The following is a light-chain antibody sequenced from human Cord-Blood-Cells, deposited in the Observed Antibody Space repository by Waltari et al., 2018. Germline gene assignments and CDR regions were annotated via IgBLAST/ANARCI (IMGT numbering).Light chain of an antibody. J-gene: IGLJ1*01. V-gene: IGLV2-14*01. Sequence: QSALTQPASVSGSPGQSITISCTGTSSDVGGSNYVSWYQQHPGKAPKLMIYDASNRPSGVSNRFSGSKSGNTASLTISGLQAEDEADYYCSSYTSSSTYVFGTGTKVTVL. CDR1: SSDVGGSNY. CDR3: SSYTSSSTYV. CDR2: DAS.